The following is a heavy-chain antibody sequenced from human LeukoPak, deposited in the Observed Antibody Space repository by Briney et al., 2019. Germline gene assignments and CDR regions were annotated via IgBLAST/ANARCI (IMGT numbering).Heavy chain of an antibody. CDR1: GGSISSYY. D-gene: IGHD5-24*01. J-gene: IGHJ3*02. Sequence: PSETLSLTCTVSGGSISSYYWSRIRQPPGKGLEWIGYIYYSGSTNYNSSLKSRVTMSVDTSKNQFSLKLSSVTAADTAVYYCARDGRLDGYNSAFDIWGQGTMVTVSS. CDR3: ARDGRLDGYNSAFDI. CDR2: IYYSGST. V-gene: IGHV4-59*01.